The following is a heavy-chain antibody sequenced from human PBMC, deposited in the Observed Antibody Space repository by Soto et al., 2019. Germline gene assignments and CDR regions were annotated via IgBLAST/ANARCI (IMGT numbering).Heavy chain of an antibody. J-gene: IGHJ4*02. CDR1: GYTFTTYD. D-gene: IGHD5-12*01. V-gene: IGHV1-8*01. CDR3: VRGPYSGFAY. CDR2: MNPKTGKA. Sequence: QVQLVQSGAEVKEPGASVKVSCQASGYTFTTYDINWVRQATGQGLEWMGWMNPKTGKAGYAQKFQGRVTMTRNTSTSTAYLEVSSLRSEDTAVFFCVRGPYSGFAYWGQGTQVTVSS.